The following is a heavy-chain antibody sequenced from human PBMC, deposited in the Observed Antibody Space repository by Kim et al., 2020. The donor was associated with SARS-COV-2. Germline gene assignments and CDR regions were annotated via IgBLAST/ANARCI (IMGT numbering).Heavy chain of an antibody. Sequence: GESLKISCQGSGYTFTNCWIGWVRQLPGKGLEWMGIIFPYDSETKYSPSFQGQVTISADRSSNTAYLQWSSLKASDTAMYYCARRPPYTGDAFDIWGQGTMVTVSS. V-gene: IGHV5-51*01. J-gene: IGHJ3*02. CDR3: ARRPPYTGDAFDI. D-gene: IGHD5-18*01. CDR1: GYTFTNCW. CDR2: IFPYDSET.